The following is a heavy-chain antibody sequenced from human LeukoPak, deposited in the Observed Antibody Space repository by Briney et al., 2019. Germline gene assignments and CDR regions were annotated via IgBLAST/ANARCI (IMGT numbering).Heavy chain of an antibody. D-gene: IGHD2-21*02. Sequence: SETLSLTCTVSGGSISSSDFNWGWIRQPPGKGLEWIGVISYSGSTYYNPSLKSRVTISVHTSKNQFSMKLSSVTAADTAVYYCARGGQPLLGNWFDPWGRGTLVTVSS. V-gene: IGHV4-39*01. CDR3: ARGGQPLLGNWFDP. CDR2: ISYSGST. CDR1: GGSISSSDFN. J-gene: IGHJ5*02.